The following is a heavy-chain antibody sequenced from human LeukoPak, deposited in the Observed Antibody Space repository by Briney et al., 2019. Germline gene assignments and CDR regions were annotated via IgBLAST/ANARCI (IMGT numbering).Heavy chain of an antibody. CDR2: INHSGST. V-gene: IGHV4-34*01. CDR3: ARGRVRARMVRGVSFDY. CDR1: GGSFSGYY. J-gene: IGHJ4*02. D-gene: IGHD3-10*01. Sequence: SETLSLTCAVYGGSFSGYYWSWIRQPPGKGLEWIGEINHSGSTNYNPSLKSRVTISVDTSKNQFSLKLSPVTAADTAVYYCARGRVRARMVRGVSFDYWGQGTLVTVSS.